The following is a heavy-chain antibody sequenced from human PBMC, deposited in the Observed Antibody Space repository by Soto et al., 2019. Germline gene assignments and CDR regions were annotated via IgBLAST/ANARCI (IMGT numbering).Heavy chain of an antibody. CDR3: ARELPQRQGRNMDV. V-gene: IGHV4-31*02. CDR2: INHRGSL. J-gene: IGHJ6*02. Sequence: WTWLRHRPGEGLERFGYINHRGSLYYNPSLKSRVSMSVDTSKNQFSLNLSSVTAADTAVYYCARELPQRQGRNMDVWGQGTTVTVSS. D-gene: IGHD1-1*01.